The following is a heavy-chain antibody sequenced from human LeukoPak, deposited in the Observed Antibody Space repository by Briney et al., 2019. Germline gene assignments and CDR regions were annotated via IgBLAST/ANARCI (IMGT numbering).Heavy chain of an antibody. J-gene: IGHJ4*02. CDR1: GITLSNYG. D-gene: IGHD3-22*01. Sequence: GGSLRLSCAVSGITLSNYGMSWVRQAPGKGLEWVAGISGSGGRPNYADSVKGRFTISRDNAKNTLYQQMNSLRAEDTAVYFCAKRGVVIRVILVGFHKEAYYFDSWGQGALVTVSS. CDR3: AKRGVVIRVILVGFHKEAYYFDS. V-gene: IGHV3-23*01. CDR2: ISGSGGRP.